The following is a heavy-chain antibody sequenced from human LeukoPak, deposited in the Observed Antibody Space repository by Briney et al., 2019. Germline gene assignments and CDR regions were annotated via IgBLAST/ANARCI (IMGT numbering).Heavy chain of an antibody. CDR2: ISYDGSNK. D-gene: IGHD6-13*01. Sequence: GGSLRLSCAASGFTLSSYAMHWVRQAPGKGLEWVAVISYDGSNKYYADSVKGRFTISRDNSKNTLYLQMNSLRAEDTAVYYCARAGGIAAAGTDGAFDIWGQGTMVTVSS. J-gene: IGHJ3*02. CDR1: GFTLSSYA. CDR3: ARAGGIAAAGTDGAFDI. V-gene: IGHV3-30*01.